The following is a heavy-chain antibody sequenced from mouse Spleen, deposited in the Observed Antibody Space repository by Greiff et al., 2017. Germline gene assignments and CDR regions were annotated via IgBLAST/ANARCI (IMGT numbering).Heavy chain of an antibody. CDR1: GYTFTSYW. CDR3: ARNSYYSNYEGYFDV. D-gene: IGHD2-5*01. J-gene: IGHJ1*03. Sequence: VQLQQPGAELVKPGASVKLSCKASGYTFTSYWMHWVKQRPGQGLEWIGMIHPNSGSTNYNEKFKSKATLTVDKSSSTAYMQLSSLTSEDSAVYYCARNSYYSNYEGYFDVWGTGTTVTVSS. V-gene: IGHV1-64*01. CDR2: IHPNSGST.